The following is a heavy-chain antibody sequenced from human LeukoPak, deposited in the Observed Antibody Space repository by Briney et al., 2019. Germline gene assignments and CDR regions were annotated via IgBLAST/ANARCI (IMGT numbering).Heavy chain of an antibody. V-gene: IGHV1-2*02. CDR2: INPNSGGT. Sequence: ASVKVSCKASGYTFTGYYMHWVRQAPGQGLEWMGWINPNSGGTNYALKLQGRVTMTTDTSTSTAYMELRSLRSDDAAVYYCARGSGYSGYLDAFDIWGQGTMVTVSS. J-gene: IGHJ3*02. CDR3: ARGSGYSGYLDAFDI. D-gene: IGHD5-12*01. CDR1: GYTFTGYY.